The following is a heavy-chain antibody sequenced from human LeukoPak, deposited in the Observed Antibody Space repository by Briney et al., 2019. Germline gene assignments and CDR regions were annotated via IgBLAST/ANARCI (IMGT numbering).Heavy chain of an antibody. CDR3: ARAPTGDPLLDY. Sequence: SVKVSCKASGGTFSSYTISWVRQAPGQGLEWMGRIIPILGIANYAQKFQGRVTITADKSTSTTYMELSSLRSEDTAVYYCARAPTGDPLLDYWGQGTLVTVSS. CDR2: IIPILGIA. V-gene: IGHV1-69*02. CDR1: GGTFSSYT. J-gene: IGHJ4*02.